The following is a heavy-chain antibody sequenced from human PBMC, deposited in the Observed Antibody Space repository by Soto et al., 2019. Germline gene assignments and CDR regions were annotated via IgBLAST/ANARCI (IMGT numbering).Heavy chain of an antibody. D-gene: IGHD6-19*01. J-gene: IGHJ6*02. CDR1: GFTSGYHA. Sequence: GGSLRLSCAASGFTSGYHAMSWVRQAPGKGLEWVSAISGSGGSTYYADSVKGRFTISRDNSKNTLYLQMNSLRAEDTAVYYCAKVAVAKGGSGMDVWGQGTTVTVSS. CDR2: ISGSGGST. CDR3: AKVAVAKGGSGMDV. V-gene: IGHV3-23*01.